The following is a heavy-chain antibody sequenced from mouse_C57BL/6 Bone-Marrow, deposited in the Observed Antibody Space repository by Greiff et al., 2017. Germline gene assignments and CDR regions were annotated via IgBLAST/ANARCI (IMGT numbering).Heavy chain of an antibody. CDR2: IDHETGGT. J-gene: IGHJ3*01. Sequence: VQLQQSGAELVRPGASVTLSCKASGFTFTDYEMHWVKQPPVHGLEWIGAIDHETGGTASNQRFTGKGMLTAAKSSSTAYMELRSLTSEDSAVYYGTDYYYGSSAWFAYWGQGTLVTVSA. D-gene: IGHD1-1*01. CDR1: GFTFTDYE. CDR3: TDYYYGSSAWFAY. V-gene: IGHV1-15*01.